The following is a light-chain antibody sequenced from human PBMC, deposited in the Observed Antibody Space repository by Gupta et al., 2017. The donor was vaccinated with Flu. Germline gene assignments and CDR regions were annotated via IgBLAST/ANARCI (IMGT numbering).Light chain of an antibody. CDR2: EAS. J-gene: IGKJ4*01. V-gene: IGKV1-5*03. CDR1: QSLSSW. Sequence: GARVTITGRASQSLSSWLAWYQQKPGTAPILLIYEASNLASGVPSRFSGGGSGTEFTLTISSLQPDDFATYCWQQDGSYSLTFGDGTKVEI. CDR3: QQDGSYSLT.